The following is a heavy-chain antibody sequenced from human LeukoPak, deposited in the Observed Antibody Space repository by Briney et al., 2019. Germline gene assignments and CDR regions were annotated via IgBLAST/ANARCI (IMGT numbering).Heavy chain of an antibody. Sequence: GGSLRLSCAASGFTFDDYAMHWVRQAPGKGLEWVSGISWNSGSIGYADSVKGRFTISRDNAKNSLYLQTNSLRAEDTALYYCAKGDSGSYYGYYYGMDVWGQGTTVTVSS. V-gene: IGHV3-9*01. CDR3: AKGDSGSYYGYYYGMDV. D-gene: IGHD1-26*01. CDR2: ISWNSGSI. J-gene: IGHJ6*02. CDR1: GFTFDDYA.